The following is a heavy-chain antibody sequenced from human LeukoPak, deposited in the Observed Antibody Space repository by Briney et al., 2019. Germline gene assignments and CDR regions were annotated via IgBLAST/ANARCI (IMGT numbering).Heavy chain of an antibody. CDR2: MNPNSGNT. J-gene: IGHJ3*02. V-gene: IGHV1-8*01. Sequence: GASVKVSCKASGYTFTSYDINWVRQATGQGLEWMGWMNPNSGNTGYAQKFQGRVTMTRNTSISTAYMELSSLRSEDTAVYYCARAIVVVTAITGDAFDIWGQGTMVTVSS. CDR3: ARAIVVVTAITGDAFDI. D-gene: IGHD2-21*02. CDR1: GYTFTSYD.